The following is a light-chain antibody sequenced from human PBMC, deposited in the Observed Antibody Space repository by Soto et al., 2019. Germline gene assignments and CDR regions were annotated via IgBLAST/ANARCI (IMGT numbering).Light chain of an antibody. CDR2: EAS. CDR3: VQHYSYPLT. V-gene: IGKV1-17*01. CDR1: QDIGTD. Sequence: DIQMPHSPSTLSGSLGDRVTITCRASQDIGTDLGWYQRKPGKAPERLIYEASVLQSGVPSRFSGSGSGTEFTLTVSSLQPEDFATYYCVQHYSYPLTFGGGTKVDIK. J-gene: IGKJ4*01.